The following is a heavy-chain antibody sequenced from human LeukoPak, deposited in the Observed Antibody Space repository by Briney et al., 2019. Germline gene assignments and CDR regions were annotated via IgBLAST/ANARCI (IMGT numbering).Heavy chain of an antibody. V-gene: IGHV4-39*01. CDR3: ARLDISGPGDY. J-gene: IGHJ4*02. CDR2: IYYSGRT. Sequence: SETLSLTCTVSGCSISSTNYYWGWIRQPPGKGLEWIGSIYYSGRTYYNPSLKSRVTISVDTSKNQFSLKLSSVTAADTAMFYCARLDISGPGDYWGQGTLVTVSS. D-gene: IGHD6-19*01. CDR1: GCSISSTNYY.